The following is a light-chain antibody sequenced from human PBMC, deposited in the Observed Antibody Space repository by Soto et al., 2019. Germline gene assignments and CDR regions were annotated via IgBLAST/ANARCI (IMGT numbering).Light chain of an antibody. J-gene: IGKJ1*01. Sequence: DIQMTQSPSSLSASVGDRVTITCRASQSISNYLSWYQQKPGKAPEILIYAAYSVHSGLSSRLHGSGSGTDFTPTISSLQPEDFAAYYCQQSYSTPWTCGQGTKVESK. CDR1: QSISNY. CDR3: QQSYSTPWT. CDR2: AAY. V-gene: IGKV1-39*01.